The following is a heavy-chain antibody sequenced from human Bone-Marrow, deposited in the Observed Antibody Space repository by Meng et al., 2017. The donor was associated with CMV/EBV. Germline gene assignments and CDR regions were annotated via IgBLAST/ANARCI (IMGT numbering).Heavy chain of an antibody. CDR3: ARGWSISSSYFYYGMHV. V-gene: IGHV1-46*01. Sequence: ASVKVSCKASGDTFSGYYVHWVRQAPGQGLEWMGTLNPSGGSTSYPQKIQGRVTMTSDTSTNTVYMELSTLRSEDTAIYHCARGWSISSSYFYYGMHVWGQGTTVTVSS. CDR1: GDTFSGYY. D-gene: IGHD3-10*01. CDR2: LNPSGGST. J-gene: IGHJ6*02.